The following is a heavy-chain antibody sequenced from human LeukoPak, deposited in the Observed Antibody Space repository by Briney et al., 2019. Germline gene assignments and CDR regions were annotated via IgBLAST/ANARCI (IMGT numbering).Heavy chain of an antibody. Sequence: GGSLRLSCAASGFTFSDYYMSWIRQAPGKGLEWVSYISSSGSTIYYADSVKGRFTISRDNSKNTLYLQMSSLRAEDTAVYYCAKPIFYNGPPEYQPDYWGQGTLVTVSS. V-gene: IGHV3-11*04. J-gene: IGHJ4*02. CDR3: AKPIFYNGPPEYQPDY. CDR2: ISSSGSTI. CDR1: GFTFSDYY. D-gene: IGHD3-10*01.